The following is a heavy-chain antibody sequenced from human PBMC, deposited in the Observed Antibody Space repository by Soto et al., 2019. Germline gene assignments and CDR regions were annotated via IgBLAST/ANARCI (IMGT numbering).Heavy chain of an antibody. J-gene: IGHJ5*02. CDR3: ARRGVVVPAAIRGGWFDP. D-gene: IGHD2-2*01. CDR2: IYYSGST. Sequence: SETLSLTCTVSGGSISSSSYYWGWIRQPPGKGLEWIGSIYYSGSTYYNPSLKSRVTISVDTSKNQFSLTLSSVTAADTAVYYCARRGVVVPAAIRGGWFDPWGQGTLVTVSS. V-gene: IGHV4-39*01. CDR1: GGSISSSSYY.